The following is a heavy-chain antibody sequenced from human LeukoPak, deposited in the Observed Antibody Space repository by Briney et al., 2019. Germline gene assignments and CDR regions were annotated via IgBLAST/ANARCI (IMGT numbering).Heavy chain of an antibody. D-gene: IGHD3-10*02. CDR3: AELGITMIGGV. V-gene: IGHV3-11*04. J-gene: IGHJ6*04. CDR2: ISSGGRTI. CDR1: GFTFSDYY. Sequence: PGGSLRLSCAASGFTFSDYYMSWIRQAPGKGLEWVSYISSGGRTIYYADSVKGRFTMSRDNVKNSLYLQMNSLRAEDTAVYYCAELGITMIGGVWGKGTTVTISS.